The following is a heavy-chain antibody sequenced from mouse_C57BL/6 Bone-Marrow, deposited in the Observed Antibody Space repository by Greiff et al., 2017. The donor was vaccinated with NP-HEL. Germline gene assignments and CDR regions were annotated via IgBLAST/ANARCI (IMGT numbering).Heavy chain of an antibody. D-gene: IGHD2-5*01. V-gene: IGHV5-9*01. J-gene: IGHJ2*01. CDR3: ASLYSNYVDY. CDR2: ISGGGGNT. CDR1: GFTFSSYT. Sequence: EVKLVESGGGLVKPGGSLKLSCAASGFTFSSYTMSWVRQTPEKRLEWVATISGGGGNTYYPDSVKGRFTISRDNAKNTLYLQMSSLRSEDTALYYCASLYSNYVDYWGQGTTLTVSS.